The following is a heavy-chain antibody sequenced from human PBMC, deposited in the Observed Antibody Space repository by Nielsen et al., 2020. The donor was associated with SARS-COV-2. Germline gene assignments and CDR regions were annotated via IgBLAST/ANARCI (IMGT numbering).Heavy chain of an antibody. CDR3: ARGGSYFDWLLYQNLYYYYGMDV. J-gene: IGHJ6*02. Sequence: GESLKISCAASGFTFSSYGMHWVRQAPGKGLEWVAVISYDGSNKYYADSVKGRFTISRDNSKNTLYLQMNSLRAEDTAVYYCARGGSYFDWLLYQNLYYYYGMDVWGQGTTVTVSS. D-gene: IGHD3-9*01. CDR2: ISYDGSNK. CDR1: GFTFSSYG. V-gene: IGHV3-30*03.